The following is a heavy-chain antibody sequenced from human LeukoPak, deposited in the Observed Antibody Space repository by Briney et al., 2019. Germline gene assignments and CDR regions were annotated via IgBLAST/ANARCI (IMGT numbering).Heavy chain of an antibody. V-gene: IGHV4-34*01. D-gene: IGHD2-15*01. Sequence: SETLSLTCAVYGGSFSGYYWSWIRQPPGKGLEWIGEINHSGSTNYNPSLKSRVTISVDTSKNQFSLKLSSVTAADTAVYYCAREELLGSYFDYWGQGTLVTVSS. J-gene: IGHJ4*02. CDR1: GGSFSGYY. CDR3: AREELLGSYFDY. CDR2: INHSGST.